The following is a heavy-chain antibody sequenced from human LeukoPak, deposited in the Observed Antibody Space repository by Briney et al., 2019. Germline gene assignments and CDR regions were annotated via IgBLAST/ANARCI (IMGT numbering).Heavy chain of an antibody. D-gene: IGHD3-3*01. Sequence: PSETLSLTCAVYGGSFSGYYWGWIRQPPGKGLEWIGSIYYSGSTYYNPSLKSRVTISVDTSKNQFSLKLSSVTAADTAVYYCALCAPTDYDFWSGYSVNWFDPWGQGTLVTVSS. CDR1: GGSFSGYY. J-gene: IGHJ5*02. CDR3: ALCAPTDYDFWSGYSVNWFDP. V-gene: IGHV4-39*01. CDR2: IYYSGST.